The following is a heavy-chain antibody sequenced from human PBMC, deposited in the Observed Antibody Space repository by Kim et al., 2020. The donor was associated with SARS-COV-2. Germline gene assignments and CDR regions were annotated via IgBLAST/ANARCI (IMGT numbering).Heavy chain of an antibody. Sequence: SETLSLTCTVSGGSISSYYWSWIRQPPGKGLEWIGYIYYSGSTNYNPSLKSRVTISVDTSKNQFSLKLSSVTAADTAVYYCARAGGIAVAGGGADYWGQGTLVTVSS. V-gene: IGHV4-59*01. CDR2: IYYSGST. CDR3: ARAGGIAVAGGGADY. J-gene: IGHJ4*02. D-gene: IGHD6-19*01. CDR1: GGSISSYY.